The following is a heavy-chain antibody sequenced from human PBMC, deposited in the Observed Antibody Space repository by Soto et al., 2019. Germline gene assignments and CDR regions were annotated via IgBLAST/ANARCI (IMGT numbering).Heavy chain of an antibody. J-gene: IGHJ4*02. D-gene: IGHD4-17*01. CDR1: GGSISSSGYY. CDR3: ARQFSVYGDYGRYFDF. CDR2: IYYSGST. V-gene: IGHV4-39*01. Sequence: QLQLQESGPGLVKPSETLSLTCTVAGGSISSSGYYWGWIRQPPGKGLEWIGTIYYSGSTYYNPYRKSRVTIPVDTSKNQFSLKLSSVTAADTVVYYCARQFSVYGDYGRYFDFWGQGTLVTVSS.